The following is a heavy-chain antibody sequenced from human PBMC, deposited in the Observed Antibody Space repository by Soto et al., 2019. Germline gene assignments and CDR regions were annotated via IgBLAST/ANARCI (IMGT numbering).Heavy chain of an antibody. J-gene: IGHJ6*02. D-gene: IGHD1-26*01. CDR1: GFTVSSNY. V-gene: IGHV3-66*01. CDR3: ARDHYSPYYGMDV. Sequence: GGSLRLSCAASGFTVSSNYMSGVRQAPGKGLEWVSVIYSGGSTYYADSVKGRFTISRDNSKNTLYLQMNSLRAEDTAVYYCARDHYSPYYGMDVWGQGTTVTVSS. CDR2: IYSGGST.